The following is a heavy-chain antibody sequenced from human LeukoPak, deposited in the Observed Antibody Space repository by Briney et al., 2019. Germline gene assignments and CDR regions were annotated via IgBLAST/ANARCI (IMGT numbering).Heavy chain of an antibody. CDR3: ARQSRSGYSECFDY. Sequence: GESLQISCKGSGYSFTNYWIGWVRQMPGKGLEWMGIIYPGDSDTRYSPSFQGQVTISADTYISTAYLQWNSLKASDTAMYYCARQSRSGYSECFDYWGQRTPVTVSS. J-gene: IGHJ4*02. CDR2: IYPGDSDT. V-gene: IGHV5-51*01. CDR1: GYSFTNYW. D-gene: IGHD3-22*01.